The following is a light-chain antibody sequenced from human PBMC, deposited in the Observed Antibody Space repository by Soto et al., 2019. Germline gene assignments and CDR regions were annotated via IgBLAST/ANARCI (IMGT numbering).Light chain of an antibody. Sequence: EIVLTQSPGTLSLSPGERATLSCRASQSSTSLAWFQHKPGQAPRLLIYGASNRATGIPDRFSGSGSGTDFTLTISRLEPEDFAVYYCQQYGSSPYTFGQGTKLEIK. CDR3: QQYGSSPYT. J-gene: IGKJ2*01. CDR2: GAS. V-gene: IGKV3-20*01. CDR1: QSSTS.